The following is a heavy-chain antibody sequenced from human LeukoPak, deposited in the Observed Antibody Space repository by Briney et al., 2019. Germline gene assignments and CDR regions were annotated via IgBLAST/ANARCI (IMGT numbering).Heavy chain of an antibody. V-gene: IGHV1-18*01. CDR1: VYTFTRYG. Sequence: GASVTVSCKPSVYTFTRYGISWVRQAPGQGLDWMGWISAYNGNTNYEQKLQGRVTMTTDTSTSTAYMELRSVRSDDTAVYYCARDAGDPIPIAYWGKGTLVTVSS. D-gene: IGHD7-27*01. CDR2: ISAYNGNT. CDR3: ARDAGDPIPIAY. J-gene: IGHJ4*02.